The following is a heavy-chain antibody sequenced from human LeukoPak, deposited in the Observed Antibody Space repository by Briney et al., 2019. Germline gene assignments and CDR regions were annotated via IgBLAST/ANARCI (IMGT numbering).Heavy chain of an antibody. V-gene: IGHV3-7*01. CDR3: ARRRVETVTTWYFDY. Sequence: PGGSLRLSCAASGFTFSSYWMSWVRQAPGKGLEWVANIKQDGSEKYYVDSVKGRFTISRDNTKNSLYLQMNSLRAEDTAVYYCARRRVETVTTWYFDYWGQGTLVTVSS. CDR2: IKQDGSEK. D-gene: IGHD4-11*01. J-gene: IGHJ4*02. CDR1: GFTFSSYW.